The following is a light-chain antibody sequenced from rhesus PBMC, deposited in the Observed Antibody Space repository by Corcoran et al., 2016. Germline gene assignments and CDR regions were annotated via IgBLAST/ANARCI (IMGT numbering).Light chain of an antibody. J-gene: IGKJ4*01. V-gene: IGKV1-38*01. CDR1: QGISSY. CDR2: DTS. CDR3: QQRNSYPLT. Sequence: DIQLTQSPSSLSASVGDRVTITCRASQGISSYLAWYKQKTGKAPKLLIYDTSNLQSWVPSRFRVSGVGTDVPLTISSLQPEDFAVYYCQQRNSYPLTFGGGTKVEIK.